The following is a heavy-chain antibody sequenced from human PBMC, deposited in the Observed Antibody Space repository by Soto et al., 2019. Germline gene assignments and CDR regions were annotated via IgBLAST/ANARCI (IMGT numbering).Heavy chain of an antibody. V-gene: IGHV1-69*01. Sequence: QVQLVQSGAEVKKPGSSVKVSCKASGGTFSSYAISWVRQAPGQGLEWMGGIIPIFGTANYAQKFQGRVTITADESTSTAYMELSSLRSEYTAVYYCARDRAQVVTAAGNWFDPWGQGTLVTVSS. CDR3: ARDRAQVVTAAGNWFDP. CDR1: GGTFSSYA. D-gene: IGHD2-21*02. CDR2: IIPIFGTA. J-gene: IGHJ5*02.